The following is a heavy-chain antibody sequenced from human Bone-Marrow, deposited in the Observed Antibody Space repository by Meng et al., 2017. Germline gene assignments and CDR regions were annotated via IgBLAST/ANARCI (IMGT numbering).Heavy chain of an antibody. D-gene: IGHD1-14*01. J-gene: IGHJ5*02. Sequence: GSLRLSCTVSGGSISSYYWSWIRQPPGKGLEWIGYIYYSGRTNYNPSLKSRVTISLDTSKNQFSLKLSSVTAADTAVYYCARSAGGAWGQGTLVIVSS. CDR3: ARSAGGA. CDR2: IYYSGRT. CDR1: GGSISSYY. V-gene: IGHV4-59*01.